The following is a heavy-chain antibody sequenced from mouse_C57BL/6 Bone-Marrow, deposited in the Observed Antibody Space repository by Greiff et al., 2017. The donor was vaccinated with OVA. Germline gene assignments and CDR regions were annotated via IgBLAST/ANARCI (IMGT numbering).Heavy chain of an antibody. J-gene: IGHJ4*01. D-gene: IGHD4-1*01. V-gene: IGHV3-8*01. CDR3: AKMGLGIRYAMDY. Sequence: EVKVVESGPGLAKPSQTLSLTCSVTGYSIPSDYWNWIRKFPGNKLEYMGYISYSGSTYYNPSLKSRISITRDTSKKQYYLQLNSVTTEDTATYYCAKMGLGIRYAMDYWGQGTSVTVSS. CDR1: GYSIPSDY. CDR2: ISYSGST.